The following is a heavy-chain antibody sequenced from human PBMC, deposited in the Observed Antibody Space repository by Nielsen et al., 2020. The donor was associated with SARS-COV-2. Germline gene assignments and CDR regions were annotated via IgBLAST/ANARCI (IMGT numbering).Heavy chain of an antibody. CDR2: IYSGGAT. D-gene: IGHD6-13*01. V-gene: IGHV3-53*01. Sequence: GESLKISCAASGFAVSSNYMSWVRQSPVKGLEWVSVIYSGGATHYADSVKGRFTISRDDSKNTVYLQMNSLRAEDTAVYYCARDRWQQLVPTYWGQGTLVTVSS. CDR1: GFAVSSNY. J-gene: IGHJ4*02. CDR3: ARDRWQQLVPTY.